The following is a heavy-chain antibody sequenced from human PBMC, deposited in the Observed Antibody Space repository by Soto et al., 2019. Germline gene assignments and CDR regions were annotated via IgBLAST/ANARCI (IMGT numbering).Heavy chain of an antibody. J-gene: IGHJ5*02. CDR2: ISADTGNT. Sequence: QVQLVQSGAEVKKPGASVKVSCKASCYTFTNYGVSWVRQAPGQGLEWMGWISADTGNTNYAQKLQGRVTMTTDTSTNTAYMELRSLRSDDTAVYYCARDIGSQYSYGKSNWFDPWGQGALVTVSS. CDR3: ARDIGSQYSYGKSNWFDP. CDR1: CYTFTNYG. V-gene: IGHV1-18*01. D-gene: IGHD5-18*01.